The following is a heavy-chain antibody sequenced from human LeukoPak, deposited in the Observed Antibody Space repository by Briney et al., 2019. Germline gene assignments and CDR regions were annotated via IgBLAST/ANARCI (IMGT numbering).Heavy chain of an antibody. CDR1: GNTLTELS. D-gene: IGHD3-9*01. J-gene: IGHJ6*03. V-gene: IGHV1-24*01. CDR2: FDPEDGET. CDR3: ARVMALLRYFDWLDHSLMDV. Sequence: ASVKVSCKVSGNTLTELSMHWVRQAPGKGLEWMGGFDPEDGETIYAQKFQGRVTMTEDTSTDTAYMELRSLRSDDTAVYYCARVMALLRYFDWLDHSLMDVWGKGTTVTVSS.